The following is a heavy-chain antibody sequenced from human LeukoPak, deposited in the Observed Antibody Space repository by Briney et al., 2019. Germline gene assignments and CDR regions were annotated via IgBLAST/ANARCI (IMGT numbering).Heavy chain of an antibody. CDR2: IIPIFGTA. Sequence: GSSVKVSCKASGGTFSSYAISWVRQAPGQGLEWVGGIIPIFGTANYAQKFQGRVTITADESTSTAYMELSSLRSEDTAVYYCARVSLGNEPGSPQNYYYYGMDVWGQGTTVTVSS. CDR1: GGTFSSYA. CDR3: ARVSLGNEPGSPQNYYYYGMDV. V-gene: IGHV1-69*01. J-gene: IGHJ6*02.